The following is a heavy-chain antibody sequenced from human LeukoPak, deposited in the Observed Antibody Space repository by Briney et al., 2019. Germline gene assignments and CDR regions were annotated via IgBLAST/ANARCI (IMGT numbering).Heavy chain of an antibody. J-gene: IGHJ3*02. CDR2: IYYSGST. V-gene: IGHV4-59*01. CDR3: ARDRSRLDI. CDR1: GGSISSYY. Sequence: SEALSLTCTVYGGSISSYYWSWIRQPPGKGLEWIGYIYYSGSTNYNPSLKSRVTISVDTSKNQFSLKLSSVTAADTAVYYCARDRSRLDIWGQGTMVTVSS.